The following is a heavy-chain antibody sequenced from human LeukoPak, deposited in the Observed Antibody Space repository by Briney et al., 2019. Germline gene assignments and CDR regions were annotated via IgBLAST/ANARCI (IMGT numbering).Heavy chain of an antibody. D-gene: IGHD3-3*01. CDR3: AKDRGSITIFGVVND. CDR2: ISGSGGST. J-gene: IGHJ4*02. Sequence: GGSLRLSCAASGFTFSSYAMSWVRQAPGKGLEWVSAISGSGGSTYYADSVKGRFTISRDNSKNPLYLQMNSLRAEDTAVYYCAKDRGSITIFGVVNDWGQGTLVTVSS. V-gene: IGHV3-23*01. CDR1: GFTFSSYA.